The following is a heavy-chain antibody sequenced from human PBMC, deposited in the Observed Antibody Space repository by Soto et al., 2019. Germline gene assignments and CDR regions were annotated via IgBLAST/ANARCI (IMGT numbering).Heavy chain of an antibody. CDR2: TYYRSKWYN. D-gene: IGHD3-16*01. CDR3: AEGFALDH. V-gene: IGHV6-1*01. J-gene: IGHJ4*02. Sequence: SQTLSLTCAISGDSVSRNNGAWNWIRQSPSRGLEWLGRTYYRSKWYNDYAVSVKSRITISPDTSKNQFSLQLSSVTPEDTAVYYCAEGFALDHWGQGTLVTVSS. CDR1: GDSVSRNNGA.